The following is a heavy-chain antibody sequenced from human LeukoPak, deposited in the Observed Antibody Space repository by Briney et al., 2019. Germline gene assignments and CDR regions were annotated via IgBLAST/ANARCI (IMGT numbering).Heavy chain of an antibody. CDR1: GFTFTKYW. CDR3: AREVWGPEF. J-gene: IGHJ4*02. D-gene: IGHD1-14*01. V-gene: IGHV3-7*01. CDR2: IKQDGSDK. Sequence: GDTLRLSCAASGFTFTKYWMTWVRQAPGKGLEWVGNIKQDGSDKNYMDSVKGRFTISRDNTKNSVYLQMSGLRAEDTAVYYCAREVWGPEFWGQGTLVTVSS.